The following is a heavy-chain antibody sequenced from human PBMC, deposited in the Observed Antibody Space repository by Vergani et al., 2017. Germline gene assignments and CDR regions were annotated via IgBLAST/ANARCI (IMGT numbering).Heavy chain of an antibody. CDR3: AGASRGAPDY. CDR1: GFTFSSYG. Sequence: VQLVESGGGVVQPGGSLRLSCAASGFTFSSYGMHWVRQAPGKGLEWVSYISSSGSTIYYADSVKGRFTISRDNAKNSLYLQMNSLRAEDTAVYYCAGASRGAPDYWGQGTLVTVSS. CDR2: ISSSGSTI. V-gene: IGHV3-48*04. J-gene: IGHJ4*02. D-gene: IGHD1-26*01.